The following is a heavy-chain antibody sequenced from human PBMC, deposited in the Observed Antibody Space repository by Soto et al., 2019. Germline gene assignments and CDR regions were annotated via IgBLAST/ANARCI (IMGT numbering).Heavy chain of an antibody. V-gene: IGHV3-30*03. CDR1: GFTFSSYG. J-gene: IGHJ6*02. CDR2: ISYDGSNK. Sequence: PGGSLRLSCAASGFTFSSYGMHWVRQAPGKGLEWVAVISYDGSNKYYADSVKGRFTISRDNSKNTLYLQMNSLRSEDTAVYYCARSLRRRITIFGPYYYYGMDVWGQGTTVTVSS. CDR3: ARSLRRRITIFGPYYYYGMDV. D-gene: IGHD3-3*01.